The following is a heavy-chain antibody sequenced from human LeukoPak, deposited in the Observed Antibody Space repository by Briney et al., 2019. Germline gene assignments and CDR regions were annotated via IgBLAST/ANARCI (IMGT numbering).Heavy chain of an antibody. CDR3: ARETTGTNIDY. J-gene: IGHJ4*02. CDR2: SNPNSGGT. CDR1: GSTFTGYY. Sequence: AAVKLSCTASGSTFTGYYLHRVRLGPGPGHERMGGSNPNSGGTNYAQKLQGRVTMTRDTSISTAYMDLSRLRSDATAVYYCARETTGTNIDYWGQGTLVTVSS. V-gene: IGHV1-2*02. D-gene: IGHD1-1*01.